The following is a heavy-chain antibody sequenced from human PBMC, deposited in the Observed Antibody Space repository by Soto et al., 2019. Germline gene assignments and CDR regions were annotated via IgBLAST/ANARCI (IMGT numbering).Heavy chain of an antibody. Sequence: SQTLSLTCAISGDSVSSNSAAWNWIRQSASRGLEWLGRTYYRSKWYNDYAVSVKSRITINPDTSKNQFSLQLNSVTPEVTAVYYCARGVFYYYYYMDVWGKGTTVTVSS. J-gene: IGHJ6*03. CDR2: TYYRSKWYN. CDR3: ARGVFYYYYYMDV. CDR1: GDSVSSNSAA. D-gene: IGHD6-6*01. V-gene: IGHV6-1*01.